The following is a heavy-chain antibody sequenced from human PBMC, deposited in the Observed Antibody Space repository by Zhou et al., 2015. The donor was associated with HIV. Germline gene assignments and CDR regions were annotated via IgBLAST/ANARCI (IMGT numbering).Heavy chain of an antibody. D-gene: IGHD6-19*01. J-gene: IGHJ4*02. V-gene: IGHV1-58*01. Sequence: QMQLVQSGPEVKKPGTSVKVSCKASGFTFTSSAVQWVRQARGQRLEWIGWIVVGSGNTNYAQKFQERVTITRDMSTSTAYMELSSLRSEDTAVYYCAAAAGTVAVAGSYWGQGTLVTVSS. CDR2: IVVGSGNT. CDR3: AAAAGTVAVAGSY. CDR1: GFTFTSSA.